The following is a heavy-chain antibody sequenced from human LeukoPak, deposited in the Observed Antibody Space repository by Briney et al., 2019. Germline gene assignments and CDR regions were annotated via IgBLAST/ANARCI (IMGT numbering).Heavy chain of an antibody. CDR3: ARDVRYASGWSTPES. Sequence: SETLSLTCTVSGGSIINRYWSWIRQPAGKGLEWIGRIYSSGSANYSPSLKSRVSMSIDTSNNHFSLNLTSVTAADTALYFCARDVRYASGWSTPESWGQGTLVTVSS. V-gene: IGHV4-4*07. CDR1: GGSIINRY. CDR2: IYSSGSA. J-gene: IGHJ5*02. D-gene: IGHD6-19*01.